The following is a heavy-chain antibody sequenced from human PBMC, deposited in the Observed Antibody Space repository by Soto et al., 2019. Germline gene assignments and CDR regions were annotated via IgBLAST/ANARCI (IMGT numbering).Heavy chain of an antibody. V-gene: IGHV1-69*13. CDR1: GGTFSSYA. J-gene: IGHJ4*02. CDR2: IIPIFGTA. Sequence: EASVKVSCKASGGTFSSYAISWVRQAPGQGLEWMGGIIPIFGTANYAQKFQGRVTITADESTSTAYMELSSLRSEDTAVYYCASPKGGAPKSYTHFNWGQGTLVTVSS. D-gene: IGHD1-26*01. CDR3: ASPKGGAPKSYTHFN.